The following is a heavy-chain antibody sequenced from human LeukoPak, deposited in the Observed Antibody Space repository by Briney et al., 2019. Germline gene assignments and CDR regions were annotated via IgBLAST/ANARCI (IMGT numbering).Heavy chain of an antibody. CDR3: ARYLRKLYGVGGDYYFYMDV. V-gene: IGHV3-43*01. Sequence: PGGSLRLSCTASGFNFYRFTMHWVRQSPGKGLEWVSFIGRDGRVTSYADSVKGRFTISRDNSRNSVYLQMNSLRAEDTALYYCARYLRKLYGVGGDYYFYMDVWGKGTTVTVSS. CDR1: GFNFYRFT. D-gene: IGHD3-16*01. J-gene: IGHJ6*03. CDR2: IGRDGRVT.